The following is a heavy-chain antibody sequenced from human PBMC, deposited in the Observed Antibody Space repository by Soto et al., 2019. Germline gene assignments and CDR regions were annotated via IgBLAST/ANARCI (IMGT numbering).Heavy chain of an antibody. V-gene: IGHV3-74*01. CDR3: ARGRIAVAGSFVQDY. CDR2: INSDGSST. Sequence: GGSLRLSCAASGFTFSSYWMHWVRQAPGKGLVWVSRINSDGSSTSYADSVKGRFTNSRDNAKNTLYLQMNSLRAEDTAVFYCARGRIAVAGSFVQDYWGQGTLVTVSS. CDR1: GFTFSSYW. J-gene: IGHJ4*02. D-gene: IGHD6-19*01.